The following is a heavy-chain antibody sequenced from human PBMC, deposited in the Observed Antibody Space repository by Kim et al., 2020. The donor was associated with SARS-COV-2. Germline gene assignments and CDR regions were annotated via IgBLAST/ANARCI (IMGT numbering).Heavy chain of an antibody. Sequence: SETLSLTCSVSGGSISGYYWSWMRQPPGKGLEWTGYIFYSGGTNYNASLKSRVTISVDTSKNQLSLTLSSVTAADTAVYYCARWGSPYYGSTASTGGMDVWGQGTMVTVSS. J-gene: IGHJ6*02. CDR1: GGSISGYY. D-gene: IGHD3-10*01. V-gene: IGHV4-59*13. CDR2: IFYSGGT. CDR3: ARWGSPYYGSTASTGGMDV.